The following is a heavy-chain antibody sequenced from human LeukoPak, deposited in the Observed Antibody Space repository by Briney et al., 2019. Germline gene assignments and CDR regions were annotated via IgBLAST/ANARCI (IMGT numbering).Heavy chain of an antibody. Sequence: SVMVSCTASGGTFSSYAMRWVRQAPGQGLEWMGGIIPIFGTENYAQTLQGRVTITADKSTSTAYLEMSSLRSEDTAVYYGVYYYGSGMYQKYYFDYWGQGTLVTVSS. CDR3: VYYYGSGMYQKYYFDY. D-gene: IGHD3-10*01. CDR2: IIPIFGTE. CDR1: GGTFSSYA. V-gene: IGHV1-69*06. J-gene: IGHJ4*02.